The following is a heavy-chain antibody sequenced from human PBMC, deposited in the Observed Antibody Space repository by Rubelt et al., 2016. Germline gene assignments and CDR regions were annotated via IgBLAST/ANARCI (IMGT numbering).Heavy chain of an antibody. CDR2: INHSGSP. CDR3: ARLRGRSGYYYRPPDY. D-gene: IGHD3-22*01. V-gene: IGHV4-34*01. Sequence: QVQLQQWGAGLLKPSETLSLTCAVYGGSFSGYYWSWIRQPPGKGLEWIGEINHSGSPHYNPSLKSGVTISVDTSKIQFSLKLSFVTAADTAAYYCARLRGRSGYYYRPPDYWGQGTLVTVSS. J-gene: IGHJ4*02. CDR1: GGSFSGYY.